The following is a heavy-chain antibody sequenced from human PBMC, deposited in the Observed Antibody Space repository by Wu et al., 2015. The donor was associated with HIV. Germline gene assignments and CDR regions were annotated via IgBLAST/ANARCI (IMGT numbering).Heavy chain of an antibody. CDR2: TIPVSGTP. J-gene: IGHJ4*02. D-gene: IGHD6-19*01. V-gene: IGHV1-69*01. CDR1: GYTFTSYD. CDR3: ASRYSSYSSGWHFFDY. Sequence: QVQLVQSGAEMKKPGASVRVSCKTSGYTFTSYDIIWVRQATGQGLEWMGWTIPVSGTPYYAQKFQGRVTITADESTRTSHMELSGLTSDDTAIYYCASRYSSYSSGWHFFDYWGQGTLVTVSS.